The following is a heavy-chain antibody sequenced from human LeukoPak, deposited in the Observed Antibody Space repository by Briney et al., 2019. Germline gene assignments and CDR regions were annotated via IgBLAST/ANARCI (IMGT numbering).Heavy chain of an antibody. V-gene: IGHV4-61*01. J-gene: IGHJ5*02. CDR3: ARARYFDPGSIVDP. CDR2: IYYSGST. Sequence: SETLSLTCTVSGGSVSSGSYYWSWMRQPPGKGLEWIGYIYYSGSTNYNPSLKSRVTISVDTSKNRFSLKLSSVTAAGTAVYYCARARYFDPGSIVDPWGQGTLVTVPS. CDR1: GGSVSSGSYY. D-gene: IGHD3-9*01.